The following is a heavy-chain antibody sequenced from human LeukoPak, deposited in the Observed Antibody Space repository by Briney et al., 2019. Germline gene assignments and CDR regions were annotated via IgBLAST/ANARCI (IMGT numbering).Heavy chain of an antibody. D-gene: IGHD4-23*01. CDR1: GYTFTSYG. J-gene: IGHJ3*02. Sequence: ASVKVSCKASGYTFTSYGISWVRRAPGQGLEWMGWISAYNGNTNYAQKLQGRVTMTTDTSTSTAYMELRSPRSDDTAVYYCARDRIDGGTPCAFDIWGQGTMVTVSS. CDR3: ARDRIDGGTPCAFDI. CDR2: ISAYNGNT. V-gene: IGHV1-18*01.